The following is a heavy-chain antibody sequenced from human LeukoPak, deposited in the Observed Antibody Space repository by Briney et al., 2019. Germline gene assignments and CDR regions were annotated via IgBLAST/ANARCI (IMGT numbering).Heavy chain of an antibody. V-gene: IGHV3-33*01. D-gene: IGHD2-2*01. CDR3: VVVLVPAAVWQFDV. CDR2: IWPNGNKK. CDR1: GYPFSQHG. Sequence: GGSLRLSCVASGYPFSQHGIHWVRQAPGRGLEWVAVIWPNGNKKEYADSVRGRFIVSKDNSEDTLSLQMNSLRAEDTAVYYCVVVLVPAAVWQFDVWGRGTLVTVSS. J-gene: IGHJ2*01.